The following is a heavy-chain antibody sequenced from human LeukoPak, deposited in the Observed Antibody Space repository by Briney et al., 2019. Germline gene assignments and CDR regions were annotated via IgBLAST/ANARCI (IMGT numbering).Heavy chain of an antibody. J-gene: IGHJ6*03. CDR2: ISAYDGHT. V-gene: IGHV1-18*01. CDR1: GYTFTSYG. Sequence: ASVKVSCKASGYTFTSYGISWVRQAPGQGLEWMGWISAYDGHTNSAQKLQGRVTMTTDTSTSTAYMELRSLRSDDTAVYYCARCYGGNSAYMDVWGKGTTVIISS. CDR3: ARCYGGNSAYMDV. D-gene: IGHD4-23*01.